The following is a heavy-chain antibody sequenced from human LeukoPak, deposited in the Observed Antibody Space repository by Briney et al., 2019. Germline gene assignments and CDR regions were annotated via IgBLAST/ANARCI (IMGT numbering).Heavy chain of an antibody. CDR2: INHSGST. Sequence: SETLSLTCAVYGGSFSGYYWSWIRQPPGKGLEWIGEINHSGSTNYNPSLKSRVTISVDTSKNQFSLKLSSVTAADTAVYYCARHGNDYVWGSYRYPAYFDYWGQGTLVTVSS. V-gene: IGHV4-34*01. CDR1: GGSFSGYY. D-gene: IGHD3-16*02. CDR3: ARHGNDYVWGSYRYPAYFDY. J-gene: IGHJ4*02.